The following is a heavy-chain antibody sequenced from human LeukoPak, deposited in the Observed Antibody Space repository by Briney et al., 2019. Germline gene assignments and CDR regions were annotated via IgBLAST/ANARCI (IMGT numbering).Heavy chain of an antibody. Sequence: GGSLRLSCAASGIAFGNNWMHWVRQSPGKGLVWISRINSDGGGAIYADSVKGRFTVSRDNAKNTLYLQMNSLRAEDTAVYYCARDVPHNWFDTWGQGTLVTVSS. CDR1: GIAFGNNW. CDR3: ARDVPHNWFDT. V-gene: IGHV3-74*01. CDR2: INSDGGGA. J-gene: IGHJ5*02.